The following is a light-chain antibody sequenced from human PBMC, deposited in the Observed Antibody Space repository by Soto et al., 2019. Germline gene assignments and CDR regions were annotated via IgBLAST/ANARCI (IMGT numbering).Light chain of an antibody. Sequence: DIQMTQSPSSLSASVGDRVTIFCRASQGIDNYLAWLQQKPGKAPKCLIYGASSLQSGVPSKFSGSGFGTDFTLTINSLQPEDFAAYYCLQYESYPYTFGQGTKLEIK. CDR1: QGIDNY. CDR3: LQYESYPYT. V-gene: IGKV1-16*02. CDR2: GAS. J-gene: IGKJ2*01.